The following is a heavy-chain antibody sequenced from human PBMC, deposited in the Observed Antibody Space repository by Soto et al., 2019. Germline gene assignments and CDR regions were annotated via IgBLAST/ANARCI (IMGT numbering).Heavy chain of an antibody. D-gene: IGHD1-7*01. V-gene: IGHV3-30-3*01. CDR3: AKGISGTRDHYYYYGMDV. J-gene: IGHJ6*02. CDR1: GFTFSSYA. Sequence: QVQLVESGGGVVQPGRSLRLSCGASGFTFSSYAMHWVRQAPGKGLEWVAVISYDGSNKYYAASVKGRFTISRDNSKNTLYLQMNSLRAEDTAVYYCAKGISGTRDHYYYYGMDVWGQGTTVTVSS. CDR2: ISYDGSNK.